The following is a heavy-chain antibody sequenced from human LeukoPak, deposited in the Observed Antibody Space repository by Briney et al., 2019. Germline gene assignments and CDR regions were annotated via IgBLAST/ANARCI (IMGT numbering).Heavy chain of an antibody. CDR3: ARGSLGYCSGGSCRPLDY. J-gene: IGHJ4*02. CDR2: IYSGDRT. V-gene: IGHV3-53*01. Sequence: PGGSLRLSCAVSGFTVSSNYMSWVRQAPGKGLEWVSVIYSGDRTNYADSVKGRFTISRDNAKNSLYLQMNSLRAEDTAVYYCARGSLGYCSGGSCRPLDYWGQGTPVTVSS. D-gene: IGHD2-15*01. CDR1: GFTVSSNY.